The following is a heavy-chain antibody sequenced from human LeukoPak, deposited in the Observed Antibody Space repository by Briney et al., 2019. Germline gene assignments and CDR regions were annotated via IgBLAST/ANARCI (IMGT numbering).Heavy chain of an antibody. D-gene: IGHD6-13*01. J-gene: IGHJ4*02. V-gene: IGHV4-39*07. CDR3: ARLGGAAAGTYDY. Sequence: SETLSLTCAVYGGSFSSYYWGWIRQPPGKGLEWIGSIYYSGSTYYNPSLKSRVTISVDTSKNQFSLKLSSVTAADTAVYYCARLGGAAAGTYDYWGQGTLVTASS. CDR2: IYYSGST. CDR1: GGSFSSYY.